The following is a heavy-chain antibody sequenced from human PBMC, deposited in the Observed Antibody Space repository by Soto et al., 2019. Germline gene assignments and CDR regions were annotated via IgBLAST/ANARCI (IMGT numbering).Heavy chain of an antibody. CDR1: GFTFSSYW. J-gene: IGHJ4*02. CDR2: INSDGSST. D-gene: IGHD3-3*01. V-gene: IGHV3-74*01. CDR3: ARGHNSNYFWSGYYHQAPDY. Sequence: GGSLRLSCAASGFTFSSYWMHWVRQAPGKGLVWVSRINSDGSSTSYADSVKGRFTISRDNAKNTLYLQMNSLRAEDTAVYYCARGHNSNYFWSGYYHQAPDYWGPGTLVTLSS.